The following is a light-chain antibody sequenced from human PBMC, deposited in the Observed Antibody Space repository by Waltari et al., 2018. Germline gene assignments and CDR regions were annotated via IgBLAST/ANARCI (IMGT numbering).Light chain of an antibody. Sequence: DVGLTQSPLSLPVTLGQPASISCRSSQSLVYTDGISYLNWFHQRPGQAPRRLIYKVSNRDSGVPDRFGGSGSGTDFTLMISSVEADDVGVYFCMQATHWPVTFGQGTRFEIK. CDR2: KVS. J-gene: IGKJ5*01. CDR1: QSLVYTDGISY. V-gene: IGKV2-30*01. CDR3: MQATHWPVT.